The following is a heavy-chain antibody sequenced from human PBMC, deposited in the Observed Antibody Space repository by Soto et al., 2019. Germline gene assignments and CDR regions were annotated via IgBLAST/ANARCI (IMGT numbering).Heavy chain of an antibody. CDR1: GFTFSSYA. CDR2: ISYDGSNK. J-gene: IGHJ4*02. Sequence: QVQLVESGGGVVQPGRSLRLSCAASGFTFSSYAMHWVRQAPGKGLEWVAVISYDGSNKYYADSVKGRFTISRDNSKNXLYLQMNSLRAEDTAVYYCARDRVASSGWTGGFDYWGQGTLVTVSS. D-gene: IGHD6-19*01. V-gene: IGHV3-30-3*01. CDR3: ARDRVASSGWTGGFDY.